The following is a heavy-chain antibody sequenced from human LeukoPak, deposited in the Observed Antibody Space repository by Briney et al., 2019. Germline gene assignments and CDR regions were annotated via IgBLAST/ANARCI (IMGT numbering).Heavy chain of an antibody. CDR1: GGSISSSSYY. V-gene: IGHV4-39*01. CDR3: ARHAYYYASSGSWHYFDY. CDR2: TYYGGST. J-gene: IGHJ4*02. Sequence: SETLSLTCTVSGGSISSSSYYWGWIRQPPGKGLEWIGSTYYGGSTSYNPSLKSQVTISVDTSKNQFSLRLSSVTAADTAVYYCARHAYYYASSGSWHYFDYWGQGALLTVSS. D-gene: IGHD3-22*01.